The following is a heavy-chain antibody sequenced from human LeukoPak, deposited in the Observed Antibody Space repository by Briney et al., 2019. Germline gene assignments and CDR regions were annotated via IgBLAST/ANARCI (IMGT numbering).Heavy chain of an antibody. Sequence: GRSLRLSCAASGFTFSSYGMPWVRQAPGKGLEWVAFIWYDGSNKYYADSVKGRFTISRDNSKNTLYLQMNSLRAEDTAVYYCAKGSIRFPPDRWGQGTLVTVSS. CDR1: GFTFSSYG. D-gene: IGHD3-3*01. CDR2: IWYDGSNK. V-gene: IGHV3-33*06. J-gene: IGHJ4*02. CDR3: AKGSIRFPPDR.